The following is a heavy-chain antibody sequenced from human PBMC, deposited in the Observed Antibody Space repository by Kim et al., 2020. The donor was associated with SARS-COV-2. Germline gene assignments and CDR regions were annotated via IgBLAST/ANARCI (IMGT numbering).Heavy chain of an antibody. CDR2: IYYSGST. V-gene: IGHV4-59*01. CDR3: ARVYTVVTPGAFDI. Sequence: SETLSLTCTVSGASISSYYWSWIRQPPGKGLEWIGYIYYSGSTNYNPSLKSRVTISVDTSKNQFSLKLSSVTAADTAVYYCARVYTVVTPGAFDIWGQGTMVTVSS. J-gene: IGHJ3*02. D-gene: IGHD2-21*02. CDR1: GASISSYY.